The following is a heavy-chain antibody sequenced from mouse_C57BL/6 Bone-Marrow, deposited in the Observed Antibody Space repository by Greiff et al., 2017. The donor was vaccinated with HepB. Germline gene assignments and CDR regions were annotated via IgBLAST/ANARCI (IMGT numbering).Heavy chain of an antibody. CDR1: GYTFTDYN. CDR3: ARFYDGYYGYAMDY. D-gene: IGHD2-3*01. J-gene: IGHJ4*01. Sequence: VQLQESGPELVKPGASVKIPCKASGYTFTDYNMAWVQLSHGESLEWIGDINPNNGGTIYNQKFKGNATLTVDKSSSTAYMELRSLTSEDTAVYYCARFYDGYYGYAMDYWGQGTSVTVSS. CDR2: INPNNGGT. V-gene: IGHV1-18*01.